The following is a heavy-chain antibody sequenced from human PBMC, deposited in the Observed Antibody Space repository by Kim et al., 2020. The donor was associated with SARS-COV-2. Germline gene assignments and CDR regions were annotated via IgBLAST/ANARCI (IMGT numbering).Heavy chain of an antibody. Sequence: SETLSLTCAVNGGSLSGYYWGWIRQPPGKGLEWIGEIDHSGSTNYNPSLKSRVTISLDTSSNHVSLKLNSVTAADTAVYYCARGNLVTLIVVVDNWFDPWGQGTLVTVSS. D-gene: IGHD3-22*01. CDR3: ARGNLVTLIVVVDNWFDP. J-gene: IGHJ5*02. V-gene: IGHV4-34*01. CDR2: IDHSGST. CDR1: GGSLSGYY.